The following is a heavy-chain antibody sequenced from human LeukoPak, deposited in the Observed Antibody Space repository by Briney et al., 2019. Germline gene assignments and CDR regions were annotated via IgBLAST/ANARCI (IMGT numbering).Heavy chain of an antibody. D-gene: IGHD2-2*01. V-gene: IGHV4-38-2*02. CDR3: ARGCSSTSCYGFGAFDI. J-gene: IGHJ3*02. CDR2: IYHSGST. CDR1: GYSISSGYY. Sequence: SETLSLTCTVSGYSISSGYYWGWIQQPPGKGLEWIGSIYHSGSTYYNPSLKSRVTISVDTSKNQFSLKLSSVTAADTAVYYCARGCSSTSCYGFGAFDIWGQGTMVTVSS.